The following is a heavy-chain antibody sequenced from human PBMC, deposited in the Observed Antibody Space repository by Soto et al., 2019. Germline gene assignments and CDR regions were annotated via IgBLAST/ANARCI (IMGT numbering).Heavy chain of an antibody. CDR3: AKDPLMTTVVTPLFDP. CDR1: GFPFSSSA. CDR2: ISGSGGST. D-gene: IGHD4-17*01. V-gene: IGHV3-23*01. Sequence: LRLSCAASGFPFSSSAISWVRQAPGKGLEWVSAISGSGGSTYYADSVKGRFTISRDNSKNTLYLQMNSLRAEDTAVYYCAKDPLMTTVVTPLFDPWGQGTLVTVSS. J-gene: IGHJ5*02.